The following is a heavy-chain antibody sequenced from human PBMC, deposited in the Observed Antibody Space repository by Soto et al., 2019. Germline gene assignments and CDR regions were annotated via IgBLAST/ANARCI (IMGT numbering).Heavy chain of an antibody. CDR3: ARADYYYYYMDV. Sequence: EVQLVESGGGLVQAGRSLRLSCAAYGFTFDDYAMHWVRQAPGKGLAWVSGLSWHSGSIGYADSVKGRFTISRDNAKNSLYLQMNSLRAEDTALYYCARADYYYYYMDVWGKGTTVTVSS. V-gene: IGHV3-9*01. J-gene: IGHJ6*03. CDR2: LSWHSGSI. CDR1: GFTFDDYA.